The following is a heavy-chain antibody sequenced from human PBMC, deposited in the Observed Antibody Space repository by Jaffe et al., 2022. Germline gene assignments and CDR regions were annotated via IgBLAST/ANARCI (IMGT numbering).Heavy chain of an antibody. J-gene: IGHJ4*02. D-gene: IGHD6-13*01. Sequence: QVQLVQSGAEVKKPGASVKVSCKASGYTFTSYGISWVRQAPGQGLEWMGWISAYNGNTNYAQKLQGRVTMTTDTSTSTAYMELRSLRSDDTAVYYCASAGMGSSWFTGGLPFDYWGQGTLVTVSS. CDR1: GYTFTSYG. CDR3: ASAGMGSSWFTGGLPFDY. CDR2: ISAYNGNT. V-gene: IGHV1-18*01.